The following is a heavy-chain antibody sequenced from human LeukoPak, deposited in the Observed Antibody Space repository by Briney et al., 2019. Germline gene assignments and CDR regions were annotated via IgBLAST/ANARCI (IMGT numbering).Heavy chain of an antibody. CDR2: ISSSSSYI. J-gene: IGHJ6*02. V-gene: IGHV3-21*01. CDR1: GFTFSSYS. D-gene: IGHD2-2*01. CDR3: ARESTTFYGMDV. Sequence: GGSLRLSCAASGFTFSSYSMNWVRQAPGKGLEWVSSISSSSSYIYYADSVKGRFTISRDNAKNSLYLQMNSLRAEDTAVYYCARESTTFYGMDVWGQGTTVTVSS.